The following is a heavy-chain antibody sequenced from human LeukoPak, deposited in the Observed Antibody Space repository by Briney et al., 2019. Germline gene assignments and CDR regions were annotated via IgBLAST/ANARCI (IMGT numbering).Heavy chain of an antibody. Sequence: SQTLSLTCAISVYSGSINAVTWNWLRQSPSRGLEWLGRTYYRSKWNVDYAPSVKGRITVDADTSKNQFLLHLNSVTPEDTAVYYCAREWHGRHLSRFHYWGQGTLVTVSS. V-gene: IGHV6-1*01. CDR3: AREWHGRHLSRFHY. D-gene: IGHD2-8*01. CDR2: TYYRSKWNV. CDR1: VYSGSINAVT. J-gene: IGHJ4*02.